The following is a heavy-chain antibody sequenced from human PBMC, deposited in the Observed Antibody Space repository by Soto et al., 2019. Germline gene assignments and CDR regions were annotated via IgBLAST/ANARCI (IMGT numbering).Heavy chain of an antibody. V-gene: IGHV3-48*03. Sequence: GGSLRLSCAASGFTFSSYEMNWVRQAPGKGLEWVSYISSSGSTIYYADSVKGRFTISRDNAKNSLYLQMNSLRAEDTAVYYCASWVGYCSGGSCYSGYYYYGMDVWGQGTTVTVSS. CDR1: GFTFSSYE. D-gene: IGHD2-15*01. J-gene: IGHJ6*02. CDR3: ASWVGYCSGGSCYSGYYYYGMDV. CDR2: ISSSGSTI.